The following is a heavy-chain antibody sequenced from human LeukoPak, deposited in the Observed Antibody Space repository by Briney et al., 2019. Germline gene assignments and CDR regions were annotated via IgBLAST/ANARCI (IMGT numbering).Heavy chain of an antibody. CDR2: IYHRGST. CDR1: GGSISSGGYY. D-gene: IGHD2-15*01. CDR3: ARGYCSGGSCYPAVGY. J-gene: IGHJ4*02. V-gene: IGHV4-30-2*01. Sequence: SETLSLTCTVSGGSISSGGYYWSWIRQPPGKGLEWIGNIYHRGSTYYNPSLKSRVTISVDRSKNQFSLKLSSVTAADTAVYYCARGYCSGGSCYPAVGYWGQGTLVTVSS.